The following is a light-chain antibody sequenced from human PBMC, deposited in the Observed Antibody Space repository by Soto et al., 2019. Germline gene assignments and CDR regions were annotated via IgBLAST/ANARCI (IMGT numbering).Light chain of an antibody. V-gene: IGKV3-15*01. CDR3: QQYYSYPWT. CDR1: QSVSST. J-gene: IGKJ1*01. CDR2: GAF. Sequence: EIVMTQSPATLSVSPGERATLSCRASQSVSSTLPWYQHKPGQAPRLLMYGAFTRPTGIPARFSGSGSGTEFTLTISSLQSEDFATYYCQQYYSYPWTFGQGTKVEIK.